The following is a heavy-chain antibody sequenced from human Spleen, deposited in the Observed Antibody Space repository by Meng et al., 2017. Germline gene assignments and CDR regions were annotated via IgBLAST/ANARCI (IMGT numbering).Heavy chain of an antibody. CDR1: GYTFSTNV. Sequence: QVHLVQSGSGLKDPGASLKVSCKASGYTFSTNVMNWVRQAPGQGLEWMGWINTKTGKPTYAQGFTGRLAFSSDTSVSTAYLEISGLKADDTAVYYCTRDGYSDCSRTSCFDYWGQGTLVTVSS. D-gene: IGHD2-2*01. V-gene: IGHV7-4-1*02. CDR2: INTKTGKP. CDR3: TRDGYSDCSRTSCFDY. J-gene: IGHJ4*02.